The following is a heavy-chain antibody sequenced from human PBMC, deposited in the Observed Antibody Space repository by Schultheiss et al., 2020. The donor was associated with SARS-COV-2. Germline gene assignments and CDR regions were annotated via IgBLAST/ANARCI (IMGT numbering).Heavy chain of an antibody. CDR2: IYYSGST. D-gene: IGHD4-23*01. Sequence: SETLSLTCTVSGGSISSYYWSWIRQPPGKGLEWIGYIYYSGSTNYNPSLKSRVTISVDKSKNQFSLKLSSVTAADTAVYYCASYDYGGNPYFDYWGQGTLVTVSS. CDR3: ASYDYGGNPYFDY. J-gene: IGHJ4*02. CDR1: GGSISSYY. V-gene: IGHV4-59*12.